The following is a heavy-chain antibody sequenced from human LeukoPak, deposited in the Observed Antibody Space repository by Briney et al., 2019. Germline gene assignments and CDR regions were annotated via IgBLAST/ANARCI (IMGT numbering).Heavy chain of an antibody. D-gene: IGHD4-17*01. CDR1: GGSISSGGYY. J-gene: IGHJ4*02. V-gene: IGHV4-31*03. CDR3: ARVLVTTVIEAYYFDY. CDR2: IYYSGST. Sequence: PSETLSLTCTVSGGSISSGGYYWSWIRQHPGKGLEWIGYIYYSGSTSYNPSLKSRVTISVDTSKNQFSLKLSSVTAADTAVYYCARVLVTTVIEAYYFDYWGQGTLVTVSS.